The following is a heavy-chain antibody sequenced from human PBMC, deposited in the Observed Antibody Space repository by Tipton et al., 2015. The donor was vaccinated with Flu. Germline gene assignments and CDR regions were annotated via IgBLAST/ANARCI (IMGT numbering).Heavy chain of an antibody. Sequence: TLSLTCTVSGDSISGFFWTWIRQSPGQGLEWIGSIYYTGNTDYKPTNYNPSLKGRVTISLNTSKNQFSLNLTSVTTADTAVYFCARARYNWNVDYYYGMDVWGQGTSVTASS. CDR3: ARARYNWNVDYYYGMDV. CDR2: IYYTGNTDYKPT. D-gene: IGHD1-1*01. J-gene: IGHJ6*02. CDR1: GDSISGFF. V-gene: IGHV4-59*01.